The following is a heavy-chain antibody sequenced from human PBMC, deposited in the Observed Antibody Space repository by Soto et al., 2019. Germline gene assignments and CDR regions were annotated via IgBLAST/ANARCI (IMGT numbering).Heavy chain of an antibody. Sequence: SVKVSCKASGGTFSSYAICCVRQAPGQGLEWMGGIIPIFGTANYAQKFQGRVTITADESTSTAYMELSSLRSEDTAVYYCARLNVGSSLYYGMDVWGQGTTVTVSS. CDR3: ARLNVGSSLYYGMDV. J-gene: IGHJ6*02. CDR2: IIPIFGTA. D-gene: IGHD6-6*01. V-gene: IGHV1-69*13. CDR1: GGTFSSYA.